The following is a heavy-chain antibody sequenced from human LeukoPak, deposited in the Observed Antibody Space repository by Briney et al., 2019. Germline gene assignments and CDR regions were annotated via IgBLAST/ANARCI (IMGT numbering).Heavy chain of an antibody. CDR1: GASIISDTYF. V-gene: IGHV4-39*01. D-gene: IGHD4-17*01. J-gene: IGHJ5*02. CDR3: ARHVAHYDWLDP. Sequence: SETLSLTCTVSGASIISDTYFWTWIRQPPGKGLECIAIINYSATTYYNPSLRSRVTISVDTSKNQVSLKLSSVTAADTAIYYCARHVAHYDWLDPWGQGTLVTVSS. CDR2: INYSATT.